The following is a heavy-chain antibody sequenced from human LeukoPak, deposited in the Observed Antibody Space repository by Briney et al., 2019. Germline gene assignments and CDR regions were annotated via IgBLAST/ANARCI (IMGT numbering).Heavy chain of an antibody. J-gene: IGHJ6*03. V-gene: IGHV4-34*01. Sequence: SETLSLTCAVYDGSFSGYYWSWIRQPPGKGLEWIGEINHSGSTNYNPSLKSRVTISLDTSKSQFSLKVRYVTAADTAVYYCARAPVSTAYLHYYSMDVWGKGTMVTASS. CDR1: DGSFSGYY. D-gene: IGHD3-16*01. CDR3: ARAPVSTAYLHYYSMDV. CDR2: INHSGST.